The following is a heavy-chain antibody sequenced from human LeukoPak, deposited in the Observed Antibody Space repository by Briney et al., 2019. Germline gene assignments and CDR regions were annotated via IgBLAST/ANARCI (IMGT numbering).Heavy chain of an antibody. D-gene: IGHD1-1*01. V-gene: IGHV4-39*07. CDR3: ARGGNAL. Sequence: SETLSLTCTVSGGSISSNGYYWAWFRQPPGKGLEWIGSIYYSGGTYYNPSLKSRVTISIDTSKNQFSLKLRSVTAADTAVYYCARGGNALWGQGTLVTVSS. CDR1: GGSISSNGYY. CDR2: IYYSGGT. J-gene: IGHJ4*02.